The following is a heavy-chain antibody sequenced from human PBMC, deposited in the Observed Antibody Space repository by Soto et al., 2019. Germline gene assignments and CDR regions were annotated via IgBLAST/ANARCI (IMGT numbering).Heavy chain of an antibody. CDR2: ISGSGGST. CDR3: AKGLRYCSSTSCYKVAPYYYYYMDV. Sequence: PGGSLRLSCAASGFTFSSYAMSWVRQAPGKGLEWVSAISGSGGSTYYADSVKGRFTISRDNSKNTLYLQMNSLRAEDTAVYYCAKGLRYCSSTSCYKVAPYYYYYMDVWGKGTTVTVSS. J-gene: IGHJ6*03. CDR1: GFTFSSYA. V-gene: IGHV3-23*01. D-gene: IGHD2-2*02.